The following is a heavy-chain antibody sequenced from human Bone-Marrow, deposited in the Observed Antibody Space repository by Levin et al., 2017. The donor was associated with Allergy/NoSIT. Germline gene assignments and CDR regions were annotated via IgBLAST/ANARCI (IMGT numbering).Heavy chain of an antibody. D-gene: IGHD3-16*01. CDR2: VSNDGSNK. CDR3: ARDFGGRLWPGYYYGMDV. J-gene: IGHJ6*02. Sequence: GESLKISCVASGFTFSHHAMHWVRQAPGKGLEWVAVVSNDGSNKYYAGSVQDRFTISRDNLKNTLSLQMNNLRIEDTAVYYCARDFGGRLWPGYYYGMDVWGQGTTVTVSS. V-gene: IGHV3-30-3*01. CDR1: GFTFSHHA.